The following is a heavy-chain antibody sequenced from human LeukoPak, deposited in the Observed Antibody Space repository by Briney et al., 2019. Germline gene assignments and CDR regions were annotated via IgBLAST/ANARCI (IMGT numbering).Heavy chain of an antibody. V-gene: IGHV3-48*03. J-gene: IGHJ4*02. CDR2: ISSSGSAL. CDR3: AKEPICGGGSCYSRCFDF. Sequence: PGGSLRLSCAASGFTFSSYEMNWVRQTPGKGLEWVSYISSSGSALYYADSVKGRFTISRDNSKNTLYLQMNSLRAEDTAVYYCAKEPICGGGSCYSRCFDFWGQGTLVTVSS. CDR1: GFTFSSYE. D-gene: IGHD2-15*01.